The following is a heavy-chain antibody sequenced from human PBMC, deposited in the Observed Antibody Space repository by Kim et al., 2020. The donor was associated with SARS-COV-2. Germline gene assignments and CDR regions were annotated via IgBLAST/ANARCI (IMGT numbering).Heavy chain of an antibody. J-gene: IGHJ4*02. Sequence: ASVKVSCKASGYKFIDYYMYWVRQAPVQGPEWMGWINPGSGGTKYAKKFQGRVTMTRDTSISTAYLEVSGLRSDDTAVYYCARDVDSSDYFDYWGQGTLVTVSS. CDR2: INPGSGGT. CDR3: ARDVDSSDYFDY. D-gene: IGHD3-22*01. CDR1: GYKFIDYY. V-gene: IGHV1-2*02.